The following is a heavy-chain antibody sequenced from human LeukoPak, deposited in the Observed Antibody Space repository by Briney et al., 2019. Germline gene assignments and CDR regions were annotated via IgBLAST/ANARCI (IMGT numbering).Heavy chain of an antibody. D-gene: IGHD2-15*01. CDR2: IYYSGST. CDR1: GRSIRCSNYF. V-gene: IGHV4-39*07. CDR3: ARGEVCSGGSCRRERGPNSNGVNWFDT. Sequence: PSETLSLKCSVYGRSIRCSNYFWRWLRQPPGKGLECIGNIYYSGSTYYSPSLKSRVTISVGTSKNQFSLKLSSVTAADTAVYYCARGEVCSGGSCRRERGPNSNGVNWFDTWGQGTMVTVSS. J-gene: IGHJ5*02.